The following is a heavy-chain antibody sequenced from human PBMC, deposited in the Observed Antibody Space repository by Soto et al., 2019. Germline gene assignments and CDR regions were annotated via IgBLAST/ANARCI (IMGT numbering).Heavy chain of an antibody. CDR1: GFTFCSYG. CDR3: AKVPPNGRYCISTSCLYPVDY. Sequence: PGGSLRLSCAASGFTFCSYGMHWVRQAPGKGLEWVAVISYDGSNKYYADSVKGRFTISRDNSKNTLYLQMNSLRAEDTAVYYCAKVPPNGRYCISTSCLYPVDYWGQGTLVTVSS. V-gene: IGHV3-30*18. J-gene: IGHJ4*02. CDR2: ISYDGSNK. D-gene: IGHD2-2*01.